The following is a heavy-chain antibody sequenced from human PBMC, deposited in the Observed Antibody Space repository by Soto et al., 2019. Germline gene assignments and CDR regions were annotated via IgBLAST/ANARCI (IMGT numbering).Heavy chain of an antibody. CDR3: AKGSYYDGSGYLDY. J-gene: IGHJ4*02. V-gene: IGHV3-23*01. Sequence: PGGSLRLSCAASGFTFSSYAMSWVRQAPGKGLEWVSAISGSGGSTYYADSVKGRFTISRDNSKNTLYLQMNSLRAEDTAVYYCAKGSYYDGSGYLDYWGQGTLVTVSS. CDR2: ISGSGGST. D-gene: IGHD3-22*01. CDR1: GFTFSSYA.